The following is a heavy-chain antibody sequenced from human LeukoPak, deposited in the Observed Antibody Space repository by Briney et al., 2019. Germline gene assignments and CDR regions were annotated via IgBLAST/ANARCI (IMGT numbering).Heavy chain of an antibody. Sequence: GGSLRLSCAVSGVTFNNYAMIWVRQAPGKGLEWVSAISGSGQSTYYEDSVKGRFTISRDNSKSTLYLQMKSLRADDTAVYYCAKSGSSWSHYFDYWGQGTLVTVSS. CDR2: ISGSGQST. D-gene: IGHD6-6*01. CDR3: AKSGSSWSHYFDY. V-gene: IGHV3-23*01. CDR1: GVTFNNYA. J-gene: IGHJ4*02.